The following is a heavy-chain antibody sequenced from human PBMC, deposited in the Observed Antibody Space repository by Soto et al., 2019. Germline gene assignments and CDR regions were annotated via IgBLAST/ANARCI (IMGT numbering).Heavy chain of an antibody. CDR3: ARDSRKGDYYYGMDV. Sequence: ASVKVSCKASGYTFTIYGISCVLQSPGQGLEWMGWISAYNGNTNYAQKLQGRVTMTTDTSTSTAYMELRSLRSDDTAVYYCARDSRKGDYYYGMDVWGQGTTVTVS. J-gene: IGHJ6*02. V-gene: IGHV1-18*04. CDR2: ISAYNGNT. CDR1: GYTFTIYG.